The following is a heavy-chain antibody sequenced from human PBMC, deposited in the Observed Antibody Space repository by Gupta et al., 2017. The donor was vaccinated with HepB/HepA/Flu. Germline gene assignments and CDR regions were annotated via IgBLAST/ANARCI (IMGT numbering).Heavy chain of an antibody. CDR2: ISSSGSTI. CDR1: GSTFISYE. Sequence: EVQLVSSGGGLVQPGGSLRPSFAASGSTFISYEMNWVLQATGKGLEGVSYISSSGSTIYYADAGKGRFTISRDNAKNSLYLQMKSVRDEETSVYYCAKGERGVEWYGVDYGGQGTLVTVSS. V-gene: IGHV3-48*03. J-gene: IGHJ4*02. D-gene: IGHD3-3*01. CDR3: AKGERGVEWYGVDY.